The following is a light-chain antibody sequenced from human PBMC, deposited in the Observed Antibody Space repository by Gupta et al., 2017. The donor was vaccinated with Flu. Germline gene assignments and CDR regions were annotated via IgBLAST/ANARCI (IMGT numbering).Light chain of an antibody. Sequence: EIVMTQSPATLSVSPGERATLSCRASQSVGSNLAWYQQRPGQAPRLLISGASTRATGIPAKFSGSGSGTEFTLTISSLQSEDFAVYYCQQYNNWPSLTFGGGTKVEIK. J-gene: IGKJ4*01. CDR3: QQYNNWPSLT. CDR2: GAS. V-gene: IGKV3-15*01. CDR1: QSVGSN.